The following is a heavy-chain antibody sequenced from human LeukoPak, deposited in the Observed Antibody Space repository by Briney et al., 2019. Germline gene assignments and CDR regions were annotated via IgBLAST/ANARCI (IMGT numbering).Heavy chain of an antibody. J-gene: IGHJ3*02. CDR1: GGSISSGGYS. V-gene: IGHV4-30-2*01. CDR2: IYHSGST. Sequence: SETLSLTCAVSGGSISSGGYSWSWIRQPPGKGLEWIGYIYHSGSTYYNPSLKSRVIISVDRSKNQFSLKLSSVTAADTAVYYCARADMVRGDASAFDIWGQGTMVTVSS. D-gene: IGHD3-10*01. CDR3: ARADMVRGDASAFDI.